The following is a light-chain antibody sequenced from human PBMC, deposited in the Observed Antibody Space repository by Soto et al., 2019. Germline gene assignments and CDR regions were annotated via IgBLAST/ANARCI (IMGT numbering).Light chain of an antibody. CDR3: QQYHSFSPLT. V-gene: IGKV1-5*01. CDR1: QSISSY. CDR2: DAS. Sequence: DIQMTRSPSSLSASVCDIVTISCLSSQSISSYLNWFQQKPGKAPKLLIYDASSLESGVPSRFSGSGSGTEFTLTIRSLQPDDFATYYCQQYHSFSPLTFGGGTKVDIK. J-gene: IGKJ4*01.